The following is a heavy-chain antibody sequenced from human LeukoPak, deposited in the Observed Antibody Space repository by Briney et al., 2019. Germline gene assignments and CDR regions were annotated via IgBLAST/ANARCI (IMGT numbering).Heavy chain of an antibody. J-gene: IGHJ5*02. D-gene: IGHD3-3*01. CDR1: GGSISSSSYY. V-gene: IGHV4-39*07. CDR3: ARGPLEITIFGVVIISWFDP. CDR2: IYYSGST. Sequence: SETLSLTCTVSGGSISSSSYYWGWIRQPPGKGLEWIGSIYYSGSTYYNPSLKSRVTISVDTSKNQFSLKLSSVTAADTAVYYCARGPLEITIFGVVIISWFDPWGQGTLVTVSS.